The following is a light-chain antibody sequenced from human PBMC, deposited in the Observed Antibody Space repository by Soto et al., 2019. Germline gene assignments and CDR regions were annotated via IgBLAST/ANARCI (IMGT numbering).Light chain of an antibody. CDR3: QQFYTTPT. J-gene: IGKJ1*01. CDR2: CAS. CDR1: QSILHSPNNKDA. Sequence: DIVMTQSPDSLAVSLGERATINCKSSQSILHSPNNKDALTWYQQKPGQPPKLLINCASTRESGVPDRFSGALSQTDFPLTISSLQAEDLAVYYCQQFYTTPTFGQGTRVEIK. V-gene: IGKV4-1*01.